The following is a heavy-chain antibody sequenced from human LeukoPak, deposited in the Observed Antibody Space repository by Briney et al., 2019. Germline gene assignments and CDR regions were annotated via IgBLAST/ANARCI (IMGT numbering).Heavy chain of an antibody. D-gene: IGHD5-24*01. J-gene: IGHJ4*02. V-gene: IGHV1-2*02. CDR2: ITPSGGT. CDR1: GYTFTSYA. CDR3: ARDRYGDGFAHFDY. Sequence: ASVNVSCKASGYTFTSYAMHWVRQAPGQGLDWMGWITPSGGTNYPQKFQGRVAITRDTSITTAYMDLSRLTSDDTAVYYCARDRYGDGFAHFDYWGQGALVTVSS.